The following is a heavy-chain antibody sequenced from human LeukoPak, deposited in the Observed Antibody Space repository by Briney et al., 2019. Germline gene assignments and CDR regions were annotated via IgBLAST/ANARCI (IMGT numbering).Heavy chain of an antibody. D-gene: IGHD2-15*01. V-gene: IGHV3-23*01. J-gene: IGHJ4*02. CDR3: AKTPGDCTGGTCYSFDY. CDR2: ISGSGDNT. CDR1: GFTFYTYA. Sequence: GGSLRLSCAASGFTFYTYAMTWVRQAPGKGLEWVSSISGSGDNTYYADSVKGRFTVSRDNSKNTLYLQMNSLRAEDTAVYYCAKTPGDCTGGTCYSFDYWGQGSLVTVSS.